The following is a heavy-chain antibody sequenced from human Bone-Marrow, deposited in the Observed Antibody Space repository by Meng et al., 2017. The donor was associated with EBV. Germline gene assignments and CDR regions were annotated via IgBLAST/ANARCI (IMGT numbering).Heavy chain of an antibody. CDR2: LIPMSDAP. Sequence: QVQFVQFGAEVRKPGSSVKVSCKPSGGTFRSDAVSWVRRAPGQGLEWMGGLIPMSDAPHYAQKFQDRVRITADESTSTHYMDLSGLRSEDTAVYYCASESGRGFTPDYWGQGTLVTVSS. CDR1: GGTFRSDA. J-gene: IGHJ4*02. V-gene: IGHV1-69*01. CDR3: ASESGRGFTPDY. D-gene: IGHD3-10*01.